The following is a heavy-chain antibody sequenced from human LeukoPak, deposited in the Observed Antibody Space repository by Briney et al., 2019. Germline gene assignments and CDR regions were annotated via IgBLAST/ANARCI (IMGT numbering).Heavy chain of an antibody. CDR3: ARIGGGYENYYYYYYMDV. CDR2: IKQDGSEK. D-gene: IGHD5-12*01. J-gene: IGHJ6*03. CDR1: GFTFSSHW. Sequence: PGGSLRLSCAASGFTFSSHWMSWVRQAPGKGLEWVANIKQDGSEKYYVDSVKGRFTISRDNAKNSLYLQMNSLRAEDTAVYYCARIGGGYENYYYYYYMDVWGKGTTVTVSS. V-gene: IGHV3-7*01.